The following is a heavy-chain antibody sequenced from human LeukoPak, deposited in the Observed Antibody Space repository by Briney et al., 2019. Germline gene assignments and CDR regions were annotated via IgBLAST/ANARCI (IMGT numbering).Heavy chain of an antibody. J-gene: IGHJ4*02. D-gene: IGHD6-13*01. CDR3: ARGPPYSSSWYTWVGYFDY. CDR1: GYTFTSYD. V-gene: IGHV1-8*01. Sequence: ASVKVSCKASGYTFTSYDIXXVRQXTGXXXXXXXXXNPXSGNTGYAQKFQGRVTMTRNTSINTAYMELSSLRSEDTAVYYCARGPPYSSSWYTWVGYFDYWGQGTLVTVSS. CDR2: XNPXSGNT.